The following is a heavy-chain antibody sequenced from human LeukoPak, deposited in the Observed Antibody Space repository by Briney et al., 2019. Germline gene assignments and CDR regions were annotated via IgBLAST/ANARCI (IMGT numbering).Heavy chain of an antibody. J-gene: IGHJ4*02. CDR2: IFHSEST. CDR3: AREIFGARAFEY. V-gene: IGHV4-4*02. CDR1: GVSISTNTW. D-gene: IGHD3-3*01. Sequence: PSETLSLTCAVSGVSISTNTWWSWVRRPPGKGLEWIGEIFHSESTNYNPSLQSRLTISLDKSQNQFSLRLTSMTAADTAVYYCAREIFGARAFEYWGQGTLVTVSS.